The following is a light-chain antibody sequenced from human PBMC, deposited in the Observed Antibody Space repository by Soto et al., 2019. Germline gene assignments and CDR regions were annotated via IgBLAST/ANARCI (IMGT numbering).Light chain of an antibody. J-gene: IGKJ2*01. V-gene: IGKV1-5*03. CDR3: QQYKSYSYT. CDR2: KAS. CDR1: QTISSW. Sequence: DIPMTQSPSTLSASVGDRVIITCRASQTISSWLAWYQQKPGKAPKLLIYKASTLESGVPSRFSGSGSGTEFTLTISSLQPDDFATYYCQQYKSYSYTFGQGTKLEIK.